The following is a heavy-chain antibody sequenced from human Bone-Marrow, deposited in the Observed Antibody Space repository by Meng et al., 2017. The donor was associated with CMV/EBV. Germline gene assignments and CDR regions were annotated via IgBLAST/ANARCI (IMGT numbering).Heavy chain of an antibody. J-gene: IGHJ4*02. CDR2: IYSGGST. D-gene: IGHD4-23*01. Sequence: GGSLRLSCAASGFTVSSNYMSWVRQAPGKGLEWVSVIYSGGSTYYADSVKGRFTISRDNSKNTLYLQMNSLRAEDTAVYYCARALDDYGGNFPLSDYWGQGTLVTVSS. CDR3: ARALDDYGGNFPLSDY. V-gene: IGHV3-53*05. CDR1: GFTVSSNY.